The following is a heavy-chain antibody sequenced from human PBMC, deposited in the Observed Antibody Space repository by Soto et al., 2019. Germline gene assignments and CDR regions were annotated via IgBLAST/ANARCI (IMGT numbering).Heavy chain of an antibody. V-gene: IGHV1-2*02. CDR1: GYPYTNSY. CDR3: ASDFRTRGWFRQAGNFAMDV. CDR2: IHPNTGGR. Sequence: QVQLVQSGAEVRKPGASVKVSCKASGYPYTNSYMHWVRQAPGQGLEWMGWIHPNTGGRNYAQKVPARATMPTDTSVSTVYMELNRLTSDDTAIYFCASDFRTRGWFRQAGNFAMDVWGQGTTVTVS. D-gene: IGHD6-19*01. J-gene: IGHJ6*02.